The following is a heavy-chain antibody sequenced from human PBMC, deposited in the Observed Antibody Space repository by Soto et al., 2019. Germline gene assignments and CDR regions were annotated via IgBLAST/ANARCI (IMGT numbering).Heavy chain of an antibody. D-gene: IGHD2-8*02. Sequence: PGESLKISCETSGYSFTNFWISWVRQMPGKGLEWMGRIDPSDSYTNYSPSFQGHVTFSADESINTAYLQWSSLKESDTAMYYCARHRPPDSPFMVLSTLGPDYWAQGTLVTVSS. CDR3: ARHRPPDSPFMVLSTLGPDY. CDR1: GYSFTNFW. CDR2: IDPSDSYT. V-gene: IGHV5-10-1*01. J-gene: IGHJ4*02.